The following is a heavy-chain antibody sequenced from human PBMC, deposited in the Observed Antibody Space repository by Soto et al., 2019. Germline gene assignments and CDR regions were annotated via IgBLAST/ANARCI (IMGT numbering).Heavy chain of an antibody. Sequence: QVQLVESGGGVVQPGRSLRLSCAASGFTFRIYAMHWVRQAPGKGLECVAVISYDGSNKFYRDSVKGRFTISRDNSKNPLYLQIDSLRYEDTAVYYCARGDREDIAVVIGARPGEYGVDVWGPGTTVTVSS. D-gene: IGHD2-15*01. CDR3: ARGDREDIAVVIGARPGEYGVDV. CDR2: ISYDGSNK. V-gene: IGHV3-30-3*01. CDR1: GFTFRIYA. J-gene: IGHJ6*02.